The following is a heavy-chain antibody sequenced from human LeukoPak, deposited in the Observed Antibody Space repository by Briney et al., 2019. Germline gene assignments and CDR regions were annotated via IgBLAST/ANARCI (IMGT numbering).Heavy chain of an antibody. CDR2: ISGSGGST. Sequence: PGGTLRLSCAASGFTFSSYAMSSVRQAPGKGLEWVSAISGSGGSTYYADPVKGRFTIARDNSKYTLYLQMNSLRAEDTAVYYCAKEHSSGWYSIIPLFDYWGQGTLVTVSS. CDR1: GFTFSSYA. CDR3: AKEHSSGWYSIIPLFDY. V-gene: IGHV3-23*01. J-gene: IGHJ4*02. D-gene: IGHD6-19*01.